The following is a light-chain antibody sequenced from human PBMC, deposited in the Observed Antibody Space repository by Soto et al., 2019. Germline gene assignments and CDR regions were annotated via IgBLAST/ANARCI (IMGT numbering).Light chain of an antibody. CDR1: QSISSW. CDR2: DAS. V-gene: IGKV1-5*01. Sequence: DIQMTQSPSTLSASVEDRVTITCRASQSISSWLAWYQQKPGKAPKVMIYDASSLESGVPSRFSGSGSGTEFTLTISSLQPDDSATYYCQQYNSFSLTFGGGTKVDIK. CDR3: QQYNSFSLT. J-gene: IGKJ4*01.